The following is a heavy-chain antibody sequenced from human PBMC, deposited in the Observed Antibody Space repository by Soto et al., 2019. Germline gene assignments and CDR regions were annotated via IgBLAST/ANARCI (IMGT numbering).Heavy chain of an antibody. Sequence: GGSLRLSCTSSGFTFTIAWMSWVRQAPGKGLEWVGRIKSKSDGGTTDYAAPVKGRFSISRDDSKNTLYLQMNSLKTEDTAVYYCTTELYCTSTNCYAGDYWGQGILVTVSS. V-gene: IGHV3-15*01. CDR3: TTELYCTSTNCYAGDY. J-gene: IGHJ4*02. D-gene: IGHD2-2*01. CDR2: IKSKSDGGTT. CDR1: GFTFTIAW.